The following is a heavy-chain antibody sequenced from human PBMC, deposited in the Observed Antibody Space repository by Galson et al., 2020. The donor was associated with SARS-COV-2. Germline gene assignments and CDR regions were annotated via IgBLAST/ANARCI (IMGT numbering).Heavy chain of an antibody. V-gene: IGHV3-30-3*01. CDR3: VRARSGSYYYGMDV. CDR1: GFPFSSYA. J-gene: IGHJ6*02. CDR2: ISYDGSNK. Sequence: GESLRLSCTASGFPFSSYAMHWVRQPPGKGLEWVALISYDGSNKYYADSVKGRLTISRDTSKNTLYMQMNSRRGEDTAVYYCVRARSGSYYYGMDVWGQGTTVTVSS. D-gene: IGHD1-26*01.